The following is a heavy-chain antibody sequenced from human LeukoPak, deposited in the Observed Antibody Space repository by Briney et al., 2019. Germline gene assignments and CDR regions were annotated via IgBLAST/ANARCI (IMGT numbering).Heavy chain of an antibody. D-gene: IGHD3-22*01. CDR2: INSDGSST. J-gene: IGHJ6*02. CDR3: ARVVEYYYDSSGYYYYYGMDV. Sequence: GGSLRLSCAASGFTFSSYAMSWVRQAPGKGLVWVSRINSDGSSTSYADSVKGRFTISRDNAKNTLYLQMNSLRAEDTAVYYCARVVEYYYDSSGYYYYYGMDVWGQGTTVTVSS. CDR1: GFTFSSYA. V-gene: IGHV3-74*01.